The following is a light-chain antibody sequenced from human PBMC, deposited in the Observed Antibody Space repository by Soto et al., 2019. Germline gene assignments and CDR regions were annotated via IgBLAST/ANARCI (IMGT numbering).Light chain of an antibody. CDR3: QQLNSYPIT. V-gene: IGKV1-9*01. Sequence: DIQLTQSPSFLSASVGDRVTITCRASQGISSYLAWYQQKPGKAPKLLIYAASTLQSGVPSRFSGSGSGTELTLTISSLQTEDFATYYCQQLNSYPITFGPGTKVDIK. CDR2: AAS. CDR1: QGISSY. J-gene: IGKJ3*01.